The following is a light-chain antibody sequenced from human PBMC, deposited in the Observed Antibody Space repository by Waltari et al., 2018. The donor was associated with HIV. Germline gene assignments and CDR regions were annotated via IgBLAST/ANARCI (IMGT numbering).Light chain of an antibody. Sequence: EIVLTQSPATLSLSPGERATLSCRASQSVNNYLAWYQQKPGQAPRLLIYGASNRATGIPARFSGSGSGTDFTLTISSLEPGDFGVYYCQQRNNWPITFGQGTRLEIK. CDR1: QSVNNY. CDR2: GAS. J-gene: IGKJ5*01. V-gene: IGKV3-11*01. CDR3: QQRNNWPIT.